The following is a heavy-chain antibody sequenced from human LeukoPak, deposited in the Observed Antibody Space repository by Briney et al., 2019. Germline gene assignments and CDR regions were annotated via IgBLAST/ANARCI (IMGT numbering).Heavy chain of an antibody. V-gene: IGHV4-59*12. CDR3: ARTGGLRYFDWLFNTIDY. Sequence: SETLSLTCTVSGGSISSYYWSWIRQPPGKGLEWIGYIYYSGSTDYNPSLKSRVTISVDTSKNQFSLKLSSVTAADTAVYYCARTGGLRYFDWLFNTIDYWGQGTLVTVSS. CDR2: IYYSGST. CDR1: GGSISSYY. D-gene: IGHD3-9*01. J-gene: IGHJ4*02.